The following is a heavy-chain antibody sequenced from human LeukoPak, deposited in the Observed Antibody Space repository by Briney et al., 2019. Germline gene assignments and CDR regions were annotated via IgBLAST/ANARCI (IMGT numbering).Heavy chain of an antibody. CDR1: GGTFTSYY. Sequence: ASVKVSCKASGGTFTSYYMHWVRQAPGQGLEWMGIINPSGGSTSYAQKFQGRVTMTRDTSTSTVYMELSSLRSEDTAVYYCAIGIAAAGPFDYRGQGTLVTVSS. D-gene: IGHD6-13*01. J-gene: IGHJ4*02. CDR2: INPSGGST. V-gene: IGHV1-46*01. CDR3: AIGIAAAGPFDY.